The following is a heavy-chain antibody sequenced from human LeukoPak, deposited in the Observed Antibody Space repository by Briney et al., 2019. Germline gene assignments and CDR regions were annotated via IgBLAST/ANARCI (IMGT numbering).Heavy chain of an antibody. V-gene: IGHV3-21*01. CDR3: AKALIQLWSHDAFDI. Sequence: KPGGSLRLSSAASGFTFSSYSMNWVRQAPGKGLEWVSSISSSSSYIYYADSVKGRFTISRDNAKNSLYLQMNSLRAEDTAVYYCAKALIQLWSHDAFDIWGQGTMVTVSS. J-gene: IGHJ3*02. CDR1: GFTFSSYS. D-gene: IGHD5-18*01. CDR2: ISSSSSYI.